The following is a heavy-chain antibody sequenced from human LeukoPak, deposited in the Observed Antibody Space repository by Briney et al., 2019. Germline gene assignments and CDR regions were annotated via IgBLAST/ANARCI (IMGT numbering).Heavy chain of an antibody. CDR1: GYTFTTYA. CDR3: ARGYSSSWYVD. CDR2: INPNSGGT. D-gene: IGHD6-13*01. Sequence: ASVKVSCKASGYTFTTYAMNWVRQAPGQGLEWMGWINPNSGGTNYAQKFQGRVTMTRDTSISTAYMELSRLRSDDTAVYYCARGYSSSWYVDWGQGTLVTVSS. V-gene: IGHV1-2*02. J-gene: IGHJ4*02.